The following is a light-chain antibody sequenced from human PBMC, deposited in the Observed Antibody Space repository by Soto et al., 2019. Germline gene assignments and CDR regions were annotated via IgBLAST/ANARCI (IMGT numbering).Light chain of an antibody. CDR3: SSYSSSSTLVL. Sequence: QSALTQPAYVSGSRGQSITISCTGSSSDVGGYSYVSWYQHHPGKAPKVVIFDVSGRPSGVSNRFSGSKSGNTASLTISGLQAEDEADYYCSSYSSSSTLVLFGGGTKLTVL. CDR1: SSDVGGYSY. CDR2: DVS. J-gene: IGLJ2*01. V-gene: IGLV2-14*03.